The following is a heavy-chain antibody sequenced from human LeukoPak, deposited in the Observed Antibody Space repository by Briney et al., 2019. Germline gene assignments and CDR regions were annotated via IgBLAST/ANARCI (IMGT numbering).Heavy chain of an antibody. CDR2: MNPNSYGT. Sequence: GASVKVSCKASGHTFTNYYLHWVRQAPGQGLEWMGWMNPNSYGTNYAEEFQGRVTLTRDMSIRTAYMELSRLRSDDTAVYYCAISTVAGGVMAYGMDVWGQGTTVTVSS. CDR1: GHTFTNYY. D-gene: IGHD3-16*01. J-gene: IGHJ6*02. CDR3: AISTVAGGVMAYGMDV. V-gene: IGHV1-2*02.